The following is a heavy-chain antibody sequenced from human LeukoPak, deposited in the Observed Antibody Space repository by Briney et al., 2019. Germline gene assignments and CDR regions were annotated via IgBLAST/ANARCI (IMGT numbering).Heavy chain of an antibody. CDR3: AREAYCSSTSCYDYYGMDV. D-gene: IGHD2-2*01. CDR2: ISYDGSNK. J-gene: IGHJ6*02. CDR1: GFTFSSYA. Sequence: AGGSLRLSCAASGFTFSSYAMHWVRQAPGKGLEWVAVISYDGSNKYYADSVKGRFTISRDNSKNTLYLQMNSLRAEDTAVYYCAREAYCSSTSCYDYYGMDVWGQGTTVTVSS. V-gene: IGHV3-30-3*01.